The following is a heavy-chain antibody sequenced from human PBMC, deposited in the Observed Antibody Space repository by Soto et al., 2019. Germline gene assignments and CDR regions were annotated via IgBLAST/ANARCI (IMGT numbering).Heavy chain of an antibody. Sequence: QVHLVESGGGVVQPGRSLRLSCAASGFTFSSYGMYWVRQTPGKGPEWVAVITDDGSSIYYADSVKGRFTISRDNSKNRLYLRMNRLGVEDTAVYYCVKDQGHACDSWGQGTMVTVSS. CDR1: GFTFSSYG. CDR3: VKDQGHACDS. CDR2: ITDDGSSI. V-gene: IGHV3-30*18. J-gene: IGHJ3*02.